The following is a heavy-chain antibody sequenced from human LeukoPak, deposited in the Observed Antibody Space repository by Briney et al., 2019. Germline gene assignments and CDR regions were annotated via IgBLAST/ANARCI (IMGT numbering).Heavy chain of an antibody. CDR3: AREGPSAGQDDAFDI. Sequence: PSETLSLTCTVSGGSISSYYWSWIRQPPGKGLEWIGYIYYSGSTNYNPSLKSRVTISVDTSKNQFSLKLSSVTAADTAVYYCAREGPSAGQDDAFDIWGQGTTVTVSS. CDR2: IYYSGST. V-gene: IGHV4-59*01. J-gene: IGHJ3*02. CDR1: GGSISSYY.